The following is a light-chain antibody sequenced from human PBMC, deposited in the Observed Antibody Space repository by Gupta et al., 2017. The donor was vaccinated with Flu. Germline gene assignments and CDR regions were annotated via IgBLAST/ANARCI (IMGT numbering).Light chain of an antibody. CDR3: QQHCSSPPYS. CDR2: GAG. V-gene: IGKV3-20*01. Sequence: EVVSPQSPCPRSLSPGARATMSGRASQSVTSSNLAWYQQNPGQAPRLLIYGAGCRAAGIPHRCSSSGAGTEFTPTISRLEPEDVAGDYWQQHCSSPPYSFGQGTKLEIK. J-gene: IGKJ2*03. CDR1: QSVTSSN.